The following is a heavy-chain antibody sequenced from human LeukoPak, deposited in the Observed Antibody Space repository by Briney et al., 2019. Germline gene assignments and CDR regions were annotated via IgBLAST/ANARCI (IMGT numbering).Heavy chain of an antibody. D-gene: IGHD3-10*01. CDR1: GYTFTSYG. CDR2: ISAYNGNT. Sequence: ASVKVACKDSGYTFTSYGISWVRQAPGQGLEWIGWISAYNGNTNYAQKLQGRVTMTTDTSTSTAYMELRSLRSDDTAVYYCATDGAGKYDWFDPWGQGTLVTVSS. CDR3: ATDGAGKYDWFDP. J-gene: IGHJ5*02. V-gene: IGHV1-18*01.